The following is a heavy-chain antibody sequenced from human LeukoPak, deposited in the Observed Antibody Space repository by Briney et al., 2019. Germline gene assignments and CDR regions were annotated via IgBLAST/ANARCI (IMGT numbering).Heavy chain of an antibody. V-gene: IGHV4-39*07. D-gene: IGHD3-16*01. CDR1: GGSISSSSYY. Sequence: SETLSLTCTVSGGSISSSSYYWGWIRQPPGKGLEWIGSIYYSGSTYYNPSLKSRVTISVDTSKNQFSLKLSSVTAADTAVYYCARAPRGSTTDYWGQGTLVTVSS. J-gene: IGHJ4*02. CDR3: ARAPRGSTTDY. CDR2: IYYSGST.